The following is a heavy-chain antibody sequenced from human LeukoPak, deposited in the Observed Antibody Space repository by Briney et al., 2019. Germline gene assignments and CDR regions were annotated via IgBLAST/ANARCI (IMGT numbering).Heavy chain of an antibody. CDR1: GFTSDDYA. J-gene: IGHJ5*02. CDR2: ISWNRGSI. D-gene: IGHD6-19*01. CDR3: AKDRDSSGWYWFDP. Sequence: GGSLRPSCAAPGFTSDDYAMHWVRQAPGKGLKSVSGISWNRGSIEYADSGKGRFTISRDNAQNSLYLEMNRLRAEDTALYYCAKDRDSSGWYWFDPWGQGTLVTVSS. V-gene: IGHV3-9*02.